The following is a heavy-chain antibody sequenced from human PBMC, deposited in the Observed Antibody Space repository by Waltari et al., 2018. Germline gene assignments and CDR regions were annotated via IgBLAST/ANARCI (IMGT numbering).Heavy chain of an antibody. Sequence: QGQLVESGGGVVQPGRSLRLSCEGSGYTFRDYGIHWVRQAPGKGLEWLAFICNDGTHKNYADSVKGRFTISKDNSKKTVYLEMNSLGVDDTAVYHCAKDRRWSAGGFYYYYGMDVWGQGTTVVVSS. CDR2: ICNDGTHK. D-gene: IGHD6-13*01. J-gene: IGHJ6*02. V-gene: IGHV3-30*18. CDR3: AKDRRWSAGGFYYYYGMDV. CDR1: GYTFRDYG.